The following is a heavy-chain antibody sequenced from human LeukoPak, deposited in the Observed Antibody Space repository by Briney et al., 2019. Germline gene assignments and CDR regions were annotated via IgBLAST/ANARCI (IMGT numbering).Heavy chain of an antibody. CDR3: AARGSYSSNDAFDI. Sequence: SVKVSCKASGYTFTSYGISWVRQAPGQGLEWMGWIVVGSGNTNYAQKFQERVTITRDMSTSTAYMELSSLRSEDTAVYYCAARGSYSSNDAFDIWGQGTMVTVSS. J-gene: IGHJ3*02. CDR2: IVVGSGNT. D-gene: IGHD1-26*01. CDR1: GYTFTSYG. V-gene: IGHV1-58*02.